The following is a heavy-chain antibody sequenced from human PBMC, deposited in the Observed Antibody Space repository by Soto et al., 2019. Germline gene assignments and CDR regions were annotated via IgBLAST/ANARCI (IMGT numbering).Heavy chain of an antibody. D-gene: IGHD3-22*01. CDR1: GGSISSSSYY. Sequence: SETLSLTCTVSGGSISSSSYYWGWIRQPPGKGLEWIGSIYYSGSTYYNPSLKSRVTISVDTSKNQFSLKLSSVTAADTAVYYCARQMYYYDSSGYCCPIDYWGQGTLVTVSS. J-gene: IGHJ4*02. CDR3: ARQMYYYDSSGYCCPIDY. V-gene: IGHV4-39*01. CDR2: IYYSGST.